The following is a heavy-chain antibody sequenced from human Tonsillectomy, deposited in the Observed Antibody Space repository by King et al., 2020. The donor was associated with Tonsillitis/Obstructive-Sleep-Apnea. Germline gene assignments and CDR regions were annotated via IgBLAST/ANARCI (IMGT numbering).Heavy chain of an antibody. CDR3: AHSRTPIGWNSYYYMDV. J-gene: IGHJ6*03. D-gene: IGHD1-7*01. V-gene: IGHV2-5*02. Sequence: TLKESGPTLVKPTQTLTLTCSFSGFSLTSSGVGVGWIRQPPGKALEWLALICWDDNKRYSPFLKNRLTITKDSSKNQVVLTMTNIDPMDTATYYCAHSRTPIGWNSYYYMDVWGKGTTVTVSS. CDR1: GFSLTSSGVG. CDR2: ICWDDNK.